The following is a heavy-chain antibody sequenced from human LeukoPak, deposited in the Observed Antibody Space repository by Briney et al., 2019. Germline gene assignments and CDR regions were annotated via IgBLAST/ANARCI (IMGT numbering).Heavy chain of an antibody. V-gene: IGHV4-59*01. CDR1: GGSINNYY. J-gene: IGHJ2*01. CDR3: ARENLVTMVRGVVDL. CDR2: IYYTGIT. Sequence: SETLSLTCTVSGGSINNYYWSWIRQPPGKGLEWIAYIYYTGITNYNPSLKSRVTISVDTSQNQFSLKLSSVIAADTAVYYCARENLVTMVRGVVDLWGRGTLVSVSS. D-gene: IGHD3-10*01.